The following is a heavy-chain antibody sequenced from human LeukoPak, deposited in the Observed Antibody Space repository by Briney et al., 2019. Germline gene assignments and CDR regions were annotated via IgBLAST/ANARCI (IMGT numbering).Heavy chain of an antibody. CDR3: ARVLSGSWLWF. CDR2: ISPSSTHT. D-gene: IGHD5-18*01. Sequence: GGSLRLSCAASGFSFSDYYMSWIRQAPGKGLEWVSYISPSSTHTPYADPVKGRFTISRDNAKNSLYLQMNSLKAEDTAVYYCARVLSGSWLWFWGQGTLVTVSS. CDR1: GFSFSDYY. V-gene: IGHV3-11*05. J-gene: IGHJ4*02.